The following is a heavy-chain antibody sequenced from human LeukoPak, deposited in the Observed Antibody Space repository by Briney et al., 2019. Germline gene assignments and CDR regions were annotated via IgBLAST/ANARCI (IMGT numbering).Heavy chain of an antibody. Sequence: GGSLRLSCAASGFTFSSYSMNWVRQAPGKGLEWVSYISSSSSTIYYADSVKGRFTISRDNAKNSLYLQMNSLRAEDTAVYYCARDPKYYYGSGIDYWGQGTLVTVSS. D-gene: IGHD3-10*01. CDR2: ISSSSSTI. CDR3: ARDPKYYYGSGIDY. CDR1: GFTFSSYS. V-gene: IGHV3-48*01. J-gene: IGHJ4*02.